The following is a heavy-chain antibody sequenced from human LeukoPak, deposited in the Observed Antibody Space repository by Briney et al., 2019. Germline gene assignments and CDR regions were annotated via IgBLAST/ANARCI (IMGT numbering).Heavy chain of an antibody. CDR2: IKEDGSAK. V-gene: IGHV3-7*04. CDR1: GFTFSSYG. CDR3: ARVRENDAFDI. Sequence: PGGSLRLSCAASGFTFSSYGMHWVRQAPGKGLEWVANIKEDGSAKYYVDSVKGRFSISRDNAKNSLDLQMNSLRAEDTAVYYCARVRENDAFDIWGQGTTVIVSS. J-gene: IGHJ3*02.